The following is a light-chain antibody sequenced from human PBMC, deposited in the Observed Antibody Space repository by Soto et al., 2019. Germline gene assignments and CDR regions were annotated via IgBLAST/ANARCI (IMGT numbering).Light chain of an antibody. V-gene: IGKV3-20*01. CDR2: IAS. J-gene: IGKJ4*01. Sequence: EIVLTQSPGTLSLSPGERATLSCRASQSVSSNYLAWFQQKPGQAPRLLIYIASDRATGIPDRFSGSGSGTDFTLTITRLEPEDFAVYYCQQYGSSPLTFGGGTKVEIK. CDR3: QQYGSSPLT. CDR1: QSVSSNY.